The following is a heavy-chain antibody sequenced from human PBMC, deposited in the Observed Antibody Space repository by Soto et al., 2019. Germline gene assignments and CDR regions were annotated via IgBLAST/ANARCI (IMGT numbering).Heavy chain of an antibody. D-gene: IGHD4-4*01. J-gene: IGHJ6*02. CDR1: GGTFSSSA. CDR3: ARDNDRLQLGGNYYYLLDV. V-gene: IGHV1-69*12. Sequence: QVQLVQSGAEMKEPGSSVKVSCKTSGGTFSSSASSWLRQAPGQGLEWMGGIIPLFRTPDYAQKFQGRVTIAADDSTCTAYMELSSLRSEDTAVYYFARDNDRLQLGGNYYYLLDVWGQGTKITVSS. CDR2: IIPLFRTP.